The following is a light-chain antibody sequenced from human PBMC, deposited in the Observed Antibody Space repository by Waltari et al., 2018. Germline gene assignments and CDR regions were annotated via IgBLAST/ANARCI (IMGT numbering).Light chain of an antibody. CDR3: ATWDDSPTGRWV. CDR2: RND. V-gene: IGLV1-44*01. Sequence: QSVLTQPPSASGTPGQRVTISCPGSQSNVGHNLAHCSHQVPGTAPKLVIYRNDQRPSGVPDRFTASKSGTSASLAISGLQSEDEGDYYCATWDDSPTGRWVFGGGTRVTVL. CDR1: QSNVGHNL. J-gene: IGLJ3*02.